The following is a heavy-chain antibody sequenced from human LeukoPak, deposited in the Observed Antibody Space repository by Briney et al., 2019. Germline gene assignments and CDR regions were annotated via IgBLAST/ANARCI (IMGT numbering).Heavy chain of an antibody. V-gene: IGHV3-48*03. CDR3: ARVRGGYNSFYFDY. Sequence: PGGSLRPSCAASGFTFSSYEMNWVRQAPGKGLEWVSYISSSGSTIYYADSVKGRFTISRDNAKNSLYLQMNSLRAEDTAVYYCARVRGGYNSFYFDYWGQGTLVTVSS. CDR1: GFTFSSYE. J-gene: IGHJ4*02. D-gene: IGHD5-24*01. CDR2: ISSSGSTI.